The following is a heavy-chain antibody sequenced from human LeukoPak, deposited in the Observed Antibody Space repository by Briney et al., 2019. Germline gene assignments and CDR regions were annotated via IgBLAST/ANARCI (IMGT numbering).Heavy chain of an antibody. V-gene: IGHV1-2*02. J-gene: IGHJ4*02. CDR3: AREITMIVGALGY. Sequence: ASVKVSCKASGYTFTGYYMHWVRQAPGQGLEWMGWINPNSGGTNYAQKFQGRVTMTRDTSTSTVYMELSSLRSEDTAVYYCAREITMIVGALGYWGQGTLVTVSS. D-gene: IGHD3-22*01. CDR2: INPNSGGT. CDR1: GYTFTGYY.